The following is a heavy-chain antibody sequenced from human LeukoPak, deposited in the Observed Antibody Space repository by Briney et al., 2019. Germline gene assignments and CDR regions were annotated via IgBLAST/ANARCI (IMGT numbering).Heavy chain of an antibody. J-gene: IGHJ3*02. CDR3: ARVRDFWSGYHDAFDI. CDR2: ISSSSSYI. D-gene: IGHD3-3*01. Sequence: GGSLRLSCAASGFTFSSYSMNWVRQAPGKGLEWVSSISSSSSYIYYADSVKGRFTISRDNAKNSLYLQMNSLRAEDTAVYYCARVRDFWSGYHDAFDIWGQGTMVTVSS. CDR1: GFTFSSYS. V-gene: IGHV3-21*01.